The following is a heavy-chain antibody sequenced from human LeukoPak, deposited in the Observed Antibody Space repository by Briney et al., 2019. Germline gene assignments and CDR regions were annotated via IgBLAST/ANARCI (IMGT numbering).Heavy chain of an antibody. CDR1: GGSIKNGDYY. V-gene: IGHV4-30-4*01. J-gene: IGHJ4*02. CDR2: IYYSGST. CDR3: ARVPVRGDYPYYFDY. Sequence: PSETLSLTCTVSGGSIKNGDYYWSWIRQPPEKSLEWIGYIYYSGSTYYNASLKSRVIISVDTSKNQFSLKLSSVTAADTAVYYCARVPVRGDYPYYFDYWGQGTLVTVSS. D-gene: IGHD4-17*01.